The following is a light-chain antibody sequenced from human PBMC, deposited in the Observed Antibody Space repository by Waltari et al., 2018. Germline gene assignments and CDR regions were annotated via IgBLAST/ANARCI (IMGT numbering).Light chain of an antibody. J-gene: IGLJ2*01. CDR1: NTNIGISS. CDR2: GNY. V-gene: IGLV1-44*01. Sequence: QSVLTQPPPAPGTPGQRVTISCSGSNTNIGISSVYCYQQLPGTAPKFLIYGNYQRPSGVPDRFSGSKSGTSASLAISGLQPEDEAAYYCAAWDDSLNGVVFGGGTQLTVL. CDR3: AAWDDSLNGVV.